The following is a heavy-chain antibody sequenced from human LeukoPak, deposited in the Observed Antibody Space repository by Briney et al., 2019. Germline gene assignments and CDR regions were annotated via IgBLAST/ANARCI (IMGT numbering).Heavy chain of an antibody. J-gene: IGHJ4*02. V-gene: IGHV4-34*01. CDR2: INHSGST. D-gene: IGHD3-10*01. CDR1: GGSFSGYY. Sequence: PSETLSPTCAVYGGSFSGYYWSWIRQPPGKGLEWIGEINHSGSTNYNQSLKSRVTISVDTSKNQFSLKLSSVTAADTAVYYCASRDYYGSGSYYRYWGQGTLVTVSS. CDR3: ASRDYYGSGSYYRY.